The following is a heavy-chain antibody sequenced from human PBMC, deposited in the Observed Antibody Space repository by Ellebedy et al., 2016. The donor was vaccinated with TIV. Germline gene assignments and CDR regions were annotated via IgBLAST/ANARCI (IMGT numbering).Heavy chain of an antibody. Sequence: SETLSLXXAISGDSVSSNNAAWNWFRQSPSRGLEWLGRTFFRSKWYNDYAVSVKSRITISPDTSKNQVSLQLIFVSPEDTAVYYCARGIYVNNWYYYDYWGQGILVTVSS. CDR3: ARGIYVNNWYYYDY. D-gene: IGHD5-24*01. CDR1: GDSVSSNNAA. CDR2: TFFRSKWYN. J-gene: IGHJ4*02. V-gene: IGHV6-1*01.